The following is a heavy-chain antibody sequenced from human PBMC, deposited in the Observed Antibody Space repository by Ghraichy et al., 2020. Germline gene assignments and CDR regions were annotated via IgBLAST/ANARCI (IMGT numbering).Heavy chain of an antibody. Sequence: SVKVSCKASGGTFSSYAISWVRQAPGQGLEWMGGIIPIFGTANYAQKFQGRVTITAEKSTTTAYMELSSLRSEDTAGYYCARGVVPAAPYYYYYMDVWGKGTTVTVSS. V-gene: IGHV1-69*06. CDR2: IIPIFGTA. CDR1: GGTFSSYA. D-gene: IGHD2-2*01. CDR3: ARGVVPAAPYYYYYMDV. J-gene: IGHJ6*03.